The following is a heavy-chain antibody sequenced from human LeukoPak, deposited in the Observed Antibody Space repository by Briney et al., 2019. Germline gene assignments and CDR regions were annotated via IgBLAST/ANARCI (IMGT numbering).Heavy chain of an antibody. CDR2: IKSKTDGGTT. CDR1: GFTFSNYA. V-gene: IGHV3-15*01. D-gene: IGHD6-6*01. CDR3: TTPGKIAAPRETDL. Sequence: GGSLRLSCTASGFTFSNYAMSWVRQAPGKGLEWVGRIKSKTDGGTTDYAAPVKGRFTISRDDSKNTLYLQMNSLKTEDTAVYYCTTPGKIAAPRETDLWGQGTLVTVSS. J-gene: IGHJ5*02.